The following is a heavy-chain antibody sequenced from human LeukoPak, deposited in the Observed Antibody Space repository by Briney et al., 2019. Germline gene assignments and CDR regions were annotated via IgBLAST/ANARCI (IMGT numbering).Heavy chain of an antibody. CDR1: GGSISSGGYY. D-gene: IGHD2-15*01. CDR2: IYYSGST. CDR3: AREPIGVVAATHGAFDI. Sequence: SETLSLTCTVSGGSISSGGYYWSWIRQHPGKGLEWIGYIYYSGSTYYNPSLKSRVTISVDTSKNQFSLKLSSVTAADTAVYYCAREPIGVVAATHGAFDIWGQGTMVTVSS. V-gene: IGHV4-31*03. J-gene: IGHJ3*02.